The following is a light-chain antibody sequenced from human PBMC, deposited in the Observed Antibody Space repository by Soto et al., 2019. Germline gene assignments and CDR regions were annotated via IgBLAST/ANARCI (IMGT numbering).Light chain of an antibody. CDR3: QSYDRSLSGCL. CDR2: DGT. Sequence: QSVLTQPPSVSGAPGQRVIISCAGSSSNIGAGYGVHWYRQLPGTAPKLLIYDGTNRPSGVPDRFSGSKSGTSASLAITGLQAEDEADYYCQSYDRSLSGCLFGGRTKLTVL. J-gene: IGLJ2*01. CDR1: SSNIGAGYG. V-gene: IGLV1-40*01.